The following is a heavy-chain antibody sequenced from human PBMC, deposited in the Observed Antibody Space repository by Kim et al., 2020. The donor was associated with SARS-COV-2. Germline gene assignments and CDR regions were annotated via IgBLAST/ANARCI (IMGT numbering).Heavy chain of an antibody. CDR3: ARELAAAGNTPKNWFDP. V-gene: IGHV4-31*03. CDR2: IYYSGST. D-gene: IGHD6-13*01. J-gene: IGHJ5*02. CDR1: GGSISSGGYY. Sequence: SETLSLTCTVSGGSISSGGYYWSWIRQHPGKGLEWIGYIYYSGSTYYNPSLKSRVTISVDTSKNQFSLKLSSVTAADTAVYYCARELAAAGNTPKNWFDPWGQGTLVTVSS.